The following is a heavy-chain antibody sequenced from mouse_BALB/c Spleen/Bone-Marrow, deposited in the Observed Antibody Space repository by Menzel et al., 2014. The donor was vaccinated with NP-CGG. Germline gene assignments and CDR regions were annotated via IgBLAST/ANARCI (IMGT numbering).Heavy chain of an antibody. Sequence: EVQLVESGGGLVQPGGSLRLSCATSGFTFTDYYMNWVRQPPGKALEWLGFIRNRANGYTTEFSASVKGRFTTSRDNSQSILYLQINTLRAEDSATYYCARYDGYSDNAMDYWGQGTSVTVSS. CDR2: IRNRANGYTT. CDR3: ARYDGYSDNAMDY. V-gene: IGHV7-3*02. CDR1: GFTFTDYY. D-gene: IGHD2-3*01. J-gene: IGHJ4*01.